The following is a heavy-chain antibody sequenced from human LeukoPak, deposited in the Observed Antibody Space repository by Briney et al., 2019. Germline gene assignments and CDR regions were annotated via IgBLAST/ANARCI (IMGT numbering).Heavy chain of an antibody. CDR2: TNWNGGST. D-gene: IGHD2-15*01. CDR3: ARAPRDCSGGSCYSEGGYYFDY. J-gene: IGHJ4*02. Sequence: GVLRLSCAASGFTFDDYGMSWVRQAPGKGLEWVSGTNWNGGSTGYADSVKGRFTISRDNAKNSLYLQMSSLRAEDAALYYCARAPRDCSGGSCYSEGGYYFDYWGQGTLVTVSS. CDR1: GFTFDDYG. V-gene: IGHV3-20*04.